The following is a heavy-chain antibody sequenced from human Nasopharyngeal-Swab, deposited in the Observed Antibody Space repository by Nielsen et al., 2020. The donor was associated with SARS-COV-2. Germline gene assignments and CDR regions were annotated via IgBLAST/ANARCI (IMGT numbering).Heavy chain of an antibody. CDR2: ISSSSSYI. D-gene: IGHD3-10*01. Sequence: ETLSLTCAASGSTFSSYSVNWVRQAPGKGLEWVSSISSSSSYIYYADSVKGRFTISRDNAKNSPYLQMNSLRAEDTAVYYCARDHVLPDAFDIWGQGTMVTVSS. CDR3: ARDHVLPDAFDI. V-gene: IGHV3-21*01. J-gene: IGHJ3*02. CDR1: GSTFSSYS.